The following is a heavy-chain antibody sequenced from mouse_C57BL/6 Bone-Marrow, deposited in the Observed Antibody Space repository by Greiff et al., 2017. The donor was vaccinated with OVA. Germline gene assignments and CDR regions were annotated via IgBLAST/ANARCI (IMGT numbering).Heavy chain of an antibody. D-gene: IGHD1-1*01. CDR3: ASLITTVVAGEGYAMDY. CDR2: LNPNYGTT. J-gene: IGHJ4*01. CDR1: GYSFTDYN. V-gene: IGHV1-39*01. Sequence: EVQLQQSGPELVKPGASVTISCKASGYSFTDYNMNWVKQSNGKSLEWIGVLNPNYGTTSYNQKFKGKATLTVDQSSSTAYMQLNSLTSEDSAVYYCASLITTVVAGEGYAMDYWGQGTSVTVSS.